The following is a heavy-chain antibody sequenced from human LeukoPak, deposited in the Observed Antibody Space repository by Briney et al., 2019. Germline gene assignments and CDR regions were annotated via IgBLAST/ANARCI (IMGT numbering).Heavy chain of an antibody. CDR3: ARDRSRNYSCDY. V-gene: IGHV3-30*03. CDR1: GFTFNSYS. J-gene: IGHJ4*02. CDR2: ISYDGSIK. D-gene: IGHD2-2*01. Sequence: GGSLRLSCAASGFTFNSYSMYWVRQAPGKGLEWVAFISYDGSIKYYADSVKGRFTISRDNSKNTLYLQMSSLRNEDTAVYYCARDRSRNYSCDYWGQGTLVSVSS.